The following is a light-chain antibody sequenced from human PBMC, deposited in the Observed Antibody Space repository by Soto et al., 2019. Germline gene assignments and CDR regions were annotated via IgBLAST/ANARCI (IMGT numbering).Light chain of an antibody. Sequence: DVQMTQSPSSLSASVGYRFTITCRASQGIRNALGWYQQKPGKAPKLLIYKASTLKSGVPSRSRGSGSGTEFTLTISSLQPDDFATYYCQHYNSYSEAFGQGTKVDIK. CDR2: KAS. CDR3: QHYNSYSEA. CDR1: QGIRNA. J-gene: IGKJ1*01. V-gene: IGKV1-5*03.